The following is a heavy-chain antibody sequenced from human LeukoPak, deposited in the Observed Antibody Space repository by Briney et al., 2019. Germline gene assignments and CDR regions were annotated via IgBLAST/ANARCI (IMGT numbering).Heavy chain of an antibody. V-gene: IGHV3-23*01. D-gene: IGHD6-13*01. CDR2: ISGSGGST. CDR3: AGTSSSWYAGDY. Sequence: PGGSLRLSCAASGFTFSSYAMSWVRQAPGKGLEWVSAISGSGGSTYYADSVKGRFTISRDNSKNTLYLQMNSLRAEDTAVYYCAGTSSSWYAGDYWGQGTLVTVSS. CDR1: GFTFSSYA. J-gene: IGHJ4*02.